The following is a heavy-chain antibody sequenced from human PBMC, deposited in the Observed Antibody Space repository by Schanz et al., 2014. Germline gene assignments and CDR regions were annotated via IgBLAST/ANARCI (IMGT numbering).Heavy chain of an antibody. V-gene: IGHV3-23*04. CDR1: GFGFSSYS. Sequence: EEQLVESGGGLIQPGGSLRLSCAASGFGFSSYSMNWVRQAPGKGLEWVSAISGGGGTTYYTDSVKGRFTISRDNSKSTLYLQMNSLRADDTAVYYCAKAADWPVTRFDPWGQGTLVTVSS. CDR3: AKAADWPVTRFDP. D-gene: IGHD3-9*01. J-gene: IGHJ5*02. CDR2: ISGGGGTT.